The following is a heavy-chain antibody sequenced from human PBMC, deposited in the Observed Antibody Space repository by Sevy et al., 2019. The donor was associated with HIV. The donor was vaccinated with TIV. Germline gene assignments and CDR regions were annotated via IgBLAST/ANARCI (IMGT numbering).Heavy chain of an antibody. CDR1: GFTFSSYG. CDR3: AKDGRLGYYWVY. D-gene: IGHD3-10*01. J-gene: IGHJ4*02. V-gene: IGHV3-30*18. CDR2: ISYDGSNK. Sequence: GGSLRLSCAASGFTFSSYGMHWVRQAPGKGLEWVAVISYDGSNKYYADYVKGRFTISRDNSKNTLYLQMNSLRAEDTAVYYCAKDGRLGYYWVYWGQGTLVTVSS.